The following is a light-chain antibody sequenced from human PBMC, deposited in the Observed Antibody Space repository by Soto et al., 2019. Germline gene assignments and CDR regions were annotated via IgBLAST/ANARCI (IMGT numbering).Light chain of an antibody. CDR2: DTA. J-gene: IGKJ5*01. CDR3: QQYSKWPT. Sequence: EIVMTQSPATLSVSPGERATLSCRASESVSGNLAWYQQKPGQAPRLLIYDTASRATAIPARFSGSRSGTEFPLTISSLQSEDFAVYYCQQYSKWPTFGQGTRLEIK. V-gene: IGKV3-15*01. CDR1: ESVSGN.